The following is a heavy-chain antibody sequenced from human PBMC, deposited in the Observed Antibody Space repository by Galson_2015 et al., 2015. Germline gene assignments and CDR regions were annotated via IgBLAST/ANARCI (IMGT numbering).Heavy chain of an antibody. J-gene: IGHJ4*02. CDR1: GDSVSSDSAS. CDR2: TFYRSRWYN. CDR3: ARLVGNGIIDY. D-gene: IGHD2-8*01. Sequence: CAISGDSVSSDSASWNWFRQSPSRGFEWPGKTFYRSRWYNDYTPSVKSRIIINTDTSENQFSLHLNSVTPEDTAVYYCARLVGNGIIDYWGQGTLVTVSS. V-gene: IGHV6-1*01.